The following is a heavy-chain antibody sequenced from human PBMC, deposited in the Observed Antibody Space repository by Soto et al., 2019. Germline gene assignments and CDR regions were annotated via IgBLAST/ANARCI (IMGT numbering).Heavy chain of an antibody. D-gene: IGHD2-2*01. J-gene: IGHJ6*02. CDR2: IIPIFGTA. V-gene: IGHV1-69*06. CDR3: AGGGGYQLLGYYYGMDV. CDR1: GVTFSSYA. Sequence: QVQLVQSGAEVKKPGSSVKVSCKASGVTFSSYAISWVRQAPGQGLEWMGGIIPIFGTANYAQKFQGRVTITADKSTSTAYMELSSLRSEDTAVYYCAGGGGYQLLGYYYGMDVWGQGTTGTVSS.